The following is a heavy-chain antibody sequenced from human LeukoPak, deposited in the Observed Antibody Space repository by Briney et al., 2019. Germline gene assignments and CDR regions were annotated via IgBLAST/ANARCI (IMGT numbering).Heavy chain of an antibody. CDR3: ARGLAGGDPFDY. CDR2: IYYSGST. CDR1: SGSIRTSY. V-gene: IGHV4-59*01. Sequence: SETLSLTCTVSSGSIRTSYCSWIRQPPGKGLEWIGYIYYSGSTNYNPSLKSRVTISVDTSRNQFSLKLSSVTAADTAVYYCARGLAGGDPFDYWGQGTLVTVSS. J-gene: IGHJ4*02. D-gene: IGHD2-21*02.